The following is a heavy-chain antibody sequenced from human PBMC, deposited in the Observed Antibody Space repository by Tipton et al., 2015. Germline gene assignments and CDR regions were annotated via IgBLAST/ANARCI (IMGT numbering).Heavy chain of an antibody. J-gene: IGHJ6*02. CDR3: ARFRYYGSESERGYFHGLDV. CDR1: GGSISSRSYY. CDR2: IYYSGST. D-gene: IGHD3-10*01. Sequence: LRLSCTVSGGSISSRSYYWGWIRQPPGKGLEWIGSIYYSGSTHYNPSLKSRVTISVDTSKSQFFLKLSSVTAADTAVYYCARFRYYGSESERGYFHGLDVWGQGTTVTVSS. V-gene: IGHV4-39*07.